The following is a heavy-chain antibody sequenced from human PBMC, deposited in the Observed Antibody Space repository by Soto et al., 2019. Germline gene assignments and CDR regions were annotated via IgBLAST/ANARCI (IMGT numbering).Heavy chain of an antibody. V-gene: IGHV3-23*01. J-gene: IGHJ4*02. Sequence: SGGSLRLSCEASGFTFSSYAMSWVRQAPGKGLEWVSAISGGGGSTYHADSVKGRFTISRDNSKNTLYLQMNSLRAEDTAVYYCAKNPAYSYGSHYSYFDYWGQGTLVTVSS. CDR3: AKNPAYSYGSHYSYFDY. CDR1: GFTFSSYA. CDR2: ISGGGGST. D-gene: IGHD5-18*01.